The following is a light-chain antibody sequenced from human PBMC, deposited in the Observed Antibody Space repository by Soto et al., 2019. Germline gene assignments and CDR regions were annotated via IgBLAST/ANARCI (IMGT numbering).Light chain of an antibody. J-gene: IGKJ1*01. Sequence: EITQSASSLSASVVDRVTITCLASQGISNYLAWYQQKPGKVPKLLIYAASTLQSGVPSRFSGSGSGTDFTLTISSLQPDDFATYYCQHYNSYSEAFGQGTKVDI. CDR1: QGISNY. CDR3: QHYNSYSEA. CDR2: AAS. V-gene: IGKV1-27*01.